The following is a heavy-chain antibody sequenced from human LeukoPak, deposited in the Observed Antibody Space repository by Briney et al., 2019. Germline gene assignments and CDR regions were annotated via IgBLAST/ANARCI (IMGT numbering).Heavy chain of an antibody. CDR2: INHSGST. Sequence: SETLSLTCTVSGGSISSSSYYWGWIRQPPGKGLEWIGEINHSGSTNYNPSLKSRATISVDTSKNQFSLKLSSVTAADTAVYYCARLRGYQYQLLAMDVWGKGTTVTVSS. CDR3: ARLRGYQYQLLAMDV. D-gene: IGHD2-2*01. V-gene: IGHV4-39*07. CDR1: GGSISSSSYY. J-gene: IGHJ6*03.